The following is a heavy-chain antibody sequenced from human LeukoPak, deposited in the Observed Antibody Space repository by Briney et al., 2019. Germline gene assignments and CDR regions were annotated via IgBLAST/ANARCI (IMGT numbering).Heavy chain of an antibody. CDR2: INPSGGST. V-gene: IGHV1-46*01. Sequence: ASVKVSCKASGYTFTSYYMHWVRQAPGQGLEWMGIINPSGGSTNYAQKFQGRVTITADKSTSTAYMELSSLRSEDTAVYYCAGGAGYYYYMDVWGKGTTVTVSS. J-gene: IGHJ6*03. CDR3: AGGAGYYYYMDV. D-gene: IGHD3-16*01. CDR1: GYTFTSYY.